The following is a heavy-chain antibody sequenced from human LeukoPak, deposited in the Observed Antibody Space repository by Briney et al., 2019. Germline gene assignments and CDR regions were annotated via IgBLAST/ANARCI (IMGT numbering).Heavy chain of an antibody. J-gene: IGHJ3*02. V-gene: IGHV4-30-4*01. CDR2: IYYSGST. CDR1: GGSISSGDYY. Sequence: SQTLSLACTVSGGSISSGDYYWSWIRQPPGKGLEWIGYIYYSGSTYYNPSLKSRVTISVDTSKNQFSLKLSSVTAADTAVYYCATAGLELAFDIWGQGTMVTVSS. D-gene: IGHD3-10*01. CDR3: ATAGLELAFDI.